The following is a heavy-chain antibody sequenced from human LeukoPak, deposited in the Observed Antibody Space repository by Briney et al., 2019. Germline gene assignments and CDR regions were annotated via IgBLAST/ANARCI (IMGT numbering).Heavy chain of an antibody. Sequence: GSLRLSCAASGFTFSSYSMNWVRQAPGKVLEWIGYIYYSGSTYYNPSLKSRVTISVDTSKNQFSLKLSAVTAADTAVYYCARVIAAAGPFDYWGQGTLVTVSS. D-gene: IGHD6-13*01. CDR3: ARVIAAAGPFDY. CDR2: IYYSGST. V-gene: IGHV4-59*06. CDR1: GFTFSSYS. J-gene: IGHJ4*02.